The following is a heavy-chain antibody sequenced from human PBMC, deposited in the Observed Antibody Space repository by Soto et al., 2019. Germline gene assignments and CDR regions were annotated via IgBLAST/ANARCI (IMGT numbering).Heavy chain of an antibody. CDR2: IRSKAYGGTT. Sequence: EVQLVESGGGLVKPGRSLRLSCTASGFTFGDYAMSWFRQAPGKGLEWVGFIRSKAYGGTTEYAASVKGRFTISRDDSKSIAYLQMNSLKTEDTAVYYCTRDRVGARDYWGQGTLVTVSS. V-gene: IGHV3-49*05. D-gene: IGHD1-26*01. CDR1: GFTFGDYA. CDR3: TRDRVGARDY. J-gene: IGHJ4*02.